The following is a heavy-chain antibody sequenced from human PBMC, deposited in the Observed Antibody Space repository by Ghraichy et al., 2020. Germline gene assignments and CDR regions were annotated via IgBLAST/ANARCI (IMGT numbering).Heavy chain of an antibody. CDR1: GGSISSPSYY. CDR3: ARRSVFRKGDYYYLDV. Sequence: SETLSLTCTVSGGSISSPSYYWVWIRQPPGKGLEWVGSVDSSGSTHYNPSLESRVTTSIDTSNNQLSMRLTSVTAADTAVYYCARRSVFRKGDYYYLDVWGKGTTVTVSS. V-gene: IGHV4-39*01. CDR2: VDSSGST. J-gene: IGHJ6*03.